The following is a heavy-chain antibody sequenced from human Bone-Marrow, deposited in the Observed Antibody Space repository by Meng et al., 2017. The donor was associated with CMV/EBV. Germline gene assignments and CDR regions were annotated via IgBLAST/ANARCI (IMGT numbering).Heavy chain of an antibody. CDR1: GFTFSSYA. D-gene: IGHD2-2*01. CDR2: ISYDGSNK. CDR3: AREKWAGYCSSTSCSPPYYYYYGMDV. J-gene: IGHJ6*02. V-gene: IGHV3-30*14. Sequence: SCAASGFTFSSYAMHWVRQAPGKGLEWVAVISYDGSNKYYADSVKGRFTISRDNSKNTLYLQMNSLRAEDTAVYYCAREKWAGYCSSTSCSPPYYYYYGMDVWGQGTTVTVSS.